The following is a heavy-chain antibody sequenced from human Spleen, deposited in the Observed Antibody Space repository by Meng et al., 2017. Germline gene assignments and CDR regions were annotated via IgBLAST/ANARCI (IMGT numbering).Heavy chain of an antibody. CDR2: IDPKSGDT. CDR1: GYHFPDYY. J-gene: IGHJ4*02. Sequence: QVALVLSGAEGKKPGASEKVYCKPSGYHFPDYYIHWVRRAPGHGLEWMGRIDPKSGDTHYAQKFQGRVTMTGDTSIGTAYMELRGLTSDDTAMYYCARDEDISAAGKLFGDYWGQGTLVTVSS. CDR3: ARDEDISAAGKLFGDY. V-gene: IGHV1-2*06. D-gene: IGHD6-13*01.